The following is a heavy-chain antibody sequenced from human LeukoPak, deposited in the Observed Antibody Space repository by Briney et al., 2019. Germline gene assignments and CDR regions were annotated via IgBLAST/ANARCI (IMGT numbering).Heavy chain of an antibody. Sequence: GGSLRLSCAASGFTFSSYAMSWVRQAPGKGLEWVSAISGSGGSTYYADSVKGRFTISRDNSKNTLYLQMNSLRAEDTAVYYCARDGSGNSNYFDFWGQGTLVTVSS. CDR1: GFTFSSYA. V-gene: IGHV3-23*01. J-gene: IGHJ4*02. D-gene: IGHD3-10*01. CDR3: ARDGSGNSNYFDF. CDR2: ISGSGGST.